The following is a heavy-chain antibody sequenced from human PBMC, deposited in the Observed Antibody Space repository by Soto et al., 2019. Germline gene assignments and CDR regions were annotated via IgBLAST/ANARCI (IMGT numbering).Heavy chain of an antibody. CDR3: ARRAWGGLDY. CDR2: IYHSGST. V-gene: IGHV4-4*02. CDR1: GDSISSSNW. J-gene: IGHJ4*02. Sequence: QVLLQESGPGLVKPSGTLSLTCAVSGDSISSSNWWSWVRQTPGKGLEWIGEIYHSGSTNYNPSLKSRVFIPVDKSKNQFSVRLNSVTAADTAVYYCARRAWGGLDYWGQGTLVTVSS. D-gene: IGHD3-3*01.